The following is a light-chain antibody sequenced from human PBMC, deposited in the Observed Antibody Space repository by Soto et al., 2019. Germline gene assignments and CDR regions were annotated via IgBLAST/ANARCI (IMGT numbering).Light chain of an antibody. J-gene: IGKJ2*01. CDR3: QQYNTYFYT. Sequence: DIQMTQSPSTLSASVGDRVTISCRASQSVSNWLAWYQQRPGKAPKLLIYDASSLEDGAPSRFSGSGSGTEFSLTISSLRPDDFATYYCQQYNTYFYTFGQGTRLEIK. CDR2: DAS. CDR1: QSVSNW. V-gene: IGKV1-5*01.